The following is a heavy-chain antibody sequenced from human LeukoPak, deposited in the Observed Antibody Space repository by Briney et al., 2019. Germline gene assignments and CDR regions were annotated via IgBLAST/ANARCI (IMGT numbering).Heavy chain of an antibody. J-gene: IGHJ5*02. CDR1: GDSVSSNSAT. D-gene: IGHD2-15*01. V-gene: IGHV6-1*01. CDR3: AGRSGAIGFWFDP. CDR2: TYYRSKWYN. Sequence: SQTLSLTCAISGDSVSSNSATWNWIRQSPSRGLEWLGRTYYRSKWYNDYAVSVKSRITINPDTSKNQISVQLNSVTPEDTAMYYCAGRSGAIGFWFDPWGQGTLVTVS.